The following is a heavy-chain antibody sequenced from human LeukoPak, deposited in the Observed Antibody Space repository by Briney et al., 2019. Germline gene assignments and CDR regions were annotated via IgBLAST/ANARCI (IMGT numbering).Heavy chain of an antibody. Sequence: GGSLRLSCAASGFTFSSYWMSWVRQAPGKGLEWVANIKQDGSEKYYVDSVKGRFTISGDNAKNSLYLQMNSLRAEDTAVYYCARSGALFSGYYDYCGQGTLVTVSS. CDR2: IKQDGSEK. CDR3: ARSGALFSGYYDY. V-gene: IGHV3-7*01. D-gene: IGHD3-10*01. J-gene: IGHJ4*02. CDR1: GFTFSSYW.